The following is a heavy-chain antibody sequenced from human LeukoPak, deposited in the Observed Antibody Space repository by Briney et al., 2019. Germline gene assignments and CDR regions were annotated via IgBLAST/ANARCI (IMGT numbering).Heavy chain of an antibody. CDR1: GYTLTELS. Sequence: GASVKVSFKVSGYTLTELSMHWVRQAPGKGLEWMGGFDPEDGETIYAQKFQGRVTMTEDTSTDTAYMELSSLRSEDTAVYYCATVLLYCSGGSCYPNWFDPWGQGTLVTVSS. V-gene: IGHV1-24*01. CDR3: ATVLLYCSGGSCYPNWFDP. J-gene: IGHJ5*02. CDR2: FDPEDGET. D-gene: IGHD2-15*01.